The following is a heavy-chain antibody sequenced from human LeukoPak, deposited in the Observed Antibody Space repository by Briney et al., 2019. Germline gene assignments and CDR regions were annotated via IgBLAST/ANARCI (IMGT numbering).Heavy chain of an antibody. Sequence: VKPSETLSLTCTVSGGSISSYYWSWIRQPPGKGLEWIGYIYYSGSTYYNPSLKSRVTISVDTSKNQFSLKLSSVTAADTAVYYCARFRSWYNYFDYWGQGTLVTVSS. CDR3: ARFRSWYNYFDY. V-gene: IGHV4-59*06. CDR2: IYYSGST. J-gene: IGHJ4*02. D-gene: IGHD6-13*01. CDR1: GGSISSYY.